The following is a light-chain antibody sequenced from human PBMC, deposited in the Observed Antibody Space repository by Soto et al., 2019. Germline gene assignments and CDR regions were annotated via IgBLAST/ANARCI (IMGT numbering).Light chain of an antibody. V-gene: IGLV2-14*01. J-gene: IGLJ2*01. Sequence: QSALTQPASVSGSPGQSITISCTGTSSDVGGYKYVSWCQQHPGKAPKLIIYEVSNRPSGVPNRFSASKSGNTASLTISGLQAEDEADYFCSSFSSTTATTVVFGGGTKVTVL. CDR1: SSDVGGYKY. CDR2: EVS. CDR3: SSFSSTTATTVV.